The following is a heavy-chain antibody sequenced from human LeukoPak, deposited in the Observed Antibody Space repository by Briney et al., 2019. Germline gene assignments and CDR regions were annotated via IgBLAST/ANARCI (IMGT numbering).Heavy chain of an antibody. V-gene: IGHV1-18*01. CDR2: ISAYNGNT. J-gene: IGHJ4*02. CDR3: AGGRAVAGTWYYFDY. D-gene: IGHD6-19*01. Sequence: ASVKVSCKASGYTFTSYGISWVRQAPGQGLEWMGWISAYNGNTNYAQKLQGRVTMTTDTSTSTAYMELRSLRSDDTAVYYCAGGRAVAGTWYYFDYWGQGTLVTVSS. CDR1: GYTFTSYG.